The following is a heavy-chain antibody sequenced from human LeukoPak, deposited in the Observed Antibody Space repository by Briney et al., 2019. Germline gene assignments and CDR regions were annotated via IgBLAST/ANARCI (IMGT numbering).Heavy chain of an antibody. J-gene: IGHJ4*02. CDR3: ATLHDSSGYRYFYFDY. V-gene: IGHV1-24*01. CDR2: FDPEDGET. Sequence: GASVKVSCKVSGYTLTELSMHWVRQAPGKGLEWMGGFDPEDGETIYAQKFQGRVTMTEDTSTDTAYMELSSLRSEDTAVYYYATLHDSSGYRYFYFDYWGQGTLVTVSS. D-gene: IGHD3-22*01. CDR1: GYTLTELS.